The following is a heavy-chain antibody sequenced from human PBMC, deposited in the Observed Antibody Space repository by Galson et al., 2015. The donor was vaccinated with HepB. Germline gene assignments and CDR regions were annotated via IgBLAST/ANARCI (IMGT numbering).Heavy chain of an antibody. CDR3: ARARQANYFDDRGSSPRLNWFDP. V-gene: IGHV1-2*06. CDR1: GYTFSGFY. CDR2: INPETGVT. Sequence: SVKVSCKASGYTFSGFYLHWVRQAPGQGLEWMGRINPETGVTSYAQKFQGRVTLTRATSISTAYLELSGLRTDDTAVYYCARARQANYFDDRGSSPRLNWFDPWGQGTLVTVAS. D-gene: IGHD3-22*01. J-gene: IGHJ5*02.